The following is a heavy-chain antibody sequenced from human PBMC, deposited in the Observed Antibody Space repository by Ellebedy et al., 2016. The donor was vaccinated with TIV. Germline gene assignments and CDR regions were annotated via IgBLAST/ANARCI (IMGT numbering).Heavy chain of an antibody. D-gene: IGHD2-21*02. CDR3: ARTDPWQPIDD. CDR1: GGSLSSTRYY. CDR2: VYYSGSP. Sequence: MPSETLSLTCSVSGGSLSSTRYYWAWLRQPPGKGLEYIGSVYYSGSPYYSPSFKSRVTLSADTSKNQFSLNLRTVTAADTAVYYCARTDPWQPIDDWGQGILVSVSS. J-gene: IGHJ4*02. V-gene: IGHV4-39*01.